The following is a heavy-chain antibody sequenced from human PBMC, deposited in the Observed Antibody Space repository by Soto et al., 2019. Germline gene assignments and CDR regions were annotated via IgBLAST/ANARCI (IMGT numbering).Heavy chain of an antibody. CDR1: GDSFSSNSAA. J-gene: IGHJ4*01. CDR3: ARGTGSITGNPDY. CDR2: TDYRSKWYN. Sequence: SQTLSLTCAISGDSFSSNSAAWNWIRQSPSRGLEWLGRTDYRSKWYNDYAVSVKSRITINPDTSKNQFSLQLNSVTPEDTAVYYCARGTGSITGNPDYLGHRNIFPLSS. D-gene: IGHD1-20*01. V-gene: IGHV6-1*01.